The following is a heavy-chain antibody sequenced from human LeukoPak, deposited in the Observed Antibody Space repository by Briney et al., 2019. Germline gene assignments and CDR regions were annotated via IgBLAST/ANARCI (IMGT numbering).Heavy chain of an antibody. J-gene: IGHJ3*02. Sequence: QPGGSLRLSCAASGFTFSSYWMHWVRQAPGKGLVWVSRIYSDGSGTTYAESVKGRFTISRDNAKNTLFLQMNSLTAEDTAVYYCATDRGHAFDIWGQGTMVTVS. D-gene: IGHD3-10*01. V-gene: IGHV3-74*01. CDR3: ATDRGHAFDI. CDR2: IYSDGSGT. CDR1: GFTFSSYW.